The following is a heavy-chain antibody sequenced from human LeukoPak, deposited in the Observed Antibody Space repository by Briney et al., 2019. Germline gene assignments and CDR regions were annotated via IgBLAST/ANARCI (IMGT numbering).Heavy chain of an antibody. J-gene: IGHJ4*02. CDR3: ARVGRYDILTAIDY. CDR2: IYSGGST. Sequence: GGSLRLSCAASGFTVSSNYMSWVRQAPRKGLEWVSVIYSGGSTYYADSVKGRFTISRDNAKNSLYLQMNSLRAEDTAVYYCARVGRYDILTAIDYWGQGTLVTVSS. D-gene: IGHD3-9*01. CDR1: GFTVSSNY. V-gene: IGHV3-53*01.